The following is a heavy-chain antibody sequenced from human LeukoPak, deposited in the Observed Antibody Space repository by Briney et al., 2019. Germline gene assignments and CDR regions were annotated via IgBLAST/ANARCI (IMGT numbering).Heavy chain of an antibody. D-gene: IGHD3-3*01. CDR2: IYYSGST. Sequence: SETLSLTCTVSGGSISSSSYYWGWIRQPPGKGLEWIGSIYYSGSTYYNPSLKSRVTVSVDTSKNQFSLKLSSVTAADTAVYYCARSTIFGVALFDPWGQGTLVTVSS. CDR1: GGSISSSSYY. V-gene: IGHV4-39*07. CDR3: ARSTIFGVALFDP. J-gene: IGHJ5*02.